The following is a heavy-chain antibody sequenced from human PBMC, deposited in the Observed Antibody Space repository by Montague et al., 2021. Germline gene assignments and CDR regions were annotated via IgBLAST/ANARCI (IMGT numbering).Heavy chain of an antibody. CDR1: GFSFGNYS. CDR3: ASPGGSGTFHRRFFDL. Sequence: SLRLSCAASGFSFGNYSMNWVRQAPGKGLEWIAYISSKSATIYYADSVKGRFTVSRDNAKNSLYLQMNSLRGDDTGLYFCASPGGSGTFHRRFFDLWGRGTLVIVSS. J-gene: IGHJ2*01. D-gene: IGHD3-10*01. V-gene: IGHV3-48*01. CDR2: ISSKSATI.